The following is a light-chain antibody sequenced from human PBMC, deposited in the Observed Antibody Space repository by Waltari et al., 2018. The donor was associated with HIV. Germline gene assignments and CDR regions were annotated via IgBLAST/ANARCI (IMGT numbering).Light chain of an antibody. CDR3: QQVNGYPLT. CDR2: ATS. Sequence: DIQLTQSPSFLSASIGDRVTITCRASQNIYSYLVGYQQKPGRAPQVLIYATSTLQSGVPSRFSCSGSGTEFALTITNLQPDDFVTYYCQQVNGYPLTFGGGTKVEIK. V-gene: IGKV1-9*01. CDR1: QNIYSY. J-gene: IGKJ4*01.